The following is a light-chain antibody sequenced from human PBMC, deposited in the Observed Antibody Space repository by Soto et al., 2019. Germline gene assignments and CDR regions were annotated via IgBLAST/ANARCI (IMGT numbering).Light chain of an antibody. CDR1: SSDVGGYDY. V-gene: IGLV2-11*01. J-gene: IGLJ1*01. CDR2: DVT. CDR3: CSYAGTYTFYG. Sequence: QSVLTQPRSVSGSPGQSVTISCTGTSSDVGGYDYVSWYQQHPGKAPKLMIYDVTKRPSGVPDLFSGSRSGNTASLTISGLQAEDDADYYCCSYAGTYTFYGFGTGTKVTVL.